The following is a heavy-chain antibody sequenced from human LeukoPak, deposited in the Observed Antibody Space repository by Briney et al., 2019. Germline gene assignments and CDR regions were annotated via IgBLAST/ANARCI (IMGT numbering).Heavy chain of an antibody. V-gene: IGHV1-18*01. J-gene: IGHJ4*02. Sequence: ASVMVSCRASGYTFTSYGISWVRQAPGQGLEWMGWISAYNGNTNYAQKLQGRVTMTTDTSTSTAYMELRSLRSDDTAVYYCASRKEQQLDDYWGQGTMVTVSS. CDR3: ASRKEQQLDDY. D-gene: IGHD6-13*01. CDR1: GYTFTSYG. CDR2: ISAYNGNT.